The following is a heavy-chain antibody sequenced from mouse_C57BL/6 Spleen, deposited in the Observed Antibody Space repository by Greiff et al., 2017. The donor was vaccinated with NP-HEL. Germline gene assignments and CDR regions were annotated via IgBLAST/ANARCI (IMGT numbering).Heavy chain of an antibody. D-gene: IGHD2-1*01. J-gene: IGHJ1*03. CDR3: ARSEIYYGNYDWYFDV. CDR1: GYTFTDYN. CDR2: INPNNGGT. Sequence: EVQLQQSGPELVKPGASVKIPCKASGYTFTDYNMDWVKQSHGKSLEWIGDINPNNGGTIYNQKFKGKATLTVDKSSSTAYMELRSLTSEDTAVYYWARSEIYYGNYDWYFDVWGTGTTVTVSS. V-gene: IGHV1-18*01.